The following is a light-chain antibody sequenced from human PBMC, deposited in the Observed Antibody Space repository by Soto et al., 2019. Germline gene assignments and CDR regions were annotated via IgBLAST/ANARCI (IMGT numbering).Light chain of an antibody. Sequence: DIQMTQSPSTLSSSVGDRVVITCRASQSITTWLAWYQQKPAKAPKLLIYAASSLQSGVPSRFSGSGSGTDFTLTINSLQPEDFATYYCQQSYGTPYTFGQGTKVDIK. CDR1: QSITTW. CDR2: AAS. J-gene: IGKJ2*01. V-gene: IGKV1-39*01. CDR3: QQSYGTPYT.